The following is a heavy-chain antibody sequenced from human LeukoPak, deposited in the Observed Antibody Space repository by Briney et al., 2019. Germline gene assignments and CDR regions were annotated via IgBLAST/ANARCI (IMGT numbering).Heavy chain of an antibody. V-gene: IGHV3-7*01. CDR2: IKQDGSEK. J-gene: IGHJ4*02. D-gene: IGHD3-10*01. Sequence: PGGSLRLSCAASGFTFSGYWMSWVRQAPGKGLEWVANIKQDGSEKYYVDSVKGRFTISRDNAKNSLYLQMNSLRTEDTAVYYCARGQKLLWFGEAFDYWGQGTLVTVSS. CDR1: GFTFSGYW. CDR3: ARGQKLLWFGEAFDY.